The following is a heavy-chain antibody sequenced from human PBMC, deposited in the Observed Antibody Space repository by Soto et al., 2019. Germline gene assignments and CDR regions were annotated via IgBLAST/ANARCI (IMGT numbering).Heavy chain of an antibody. CDR2: ISSSSSYI. D-gene: IGHD3-16*01. V-gene: IGHV3-21*01. CDR3: ARGPPGGGYYFDY. Sequence: GGSLRLSCVASGFTFSSYSMNWVRQAPGKGLEWVSSISSSSSYIYYADSVKGRFTISRDNAKNSLYLQMNSLRAEDTAVYYCARGPPGGGYYFDYWGQGTLVTVSS. J-gene: IGHJ4*02. CDR1: GFTFSSYS.